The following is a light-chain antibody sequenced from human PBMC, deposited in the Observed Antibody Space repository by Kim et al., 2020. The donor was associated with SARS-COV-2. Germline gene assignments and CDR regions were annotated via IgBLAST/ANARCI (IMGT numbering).Light chain of an antibody. Sequence: QSALTQPRSMSGSPGQSVTISCTGTSSDVGGYNYVSWYQQHPGKAPKLMIYDVSKRPSGVPDRFSGSKSGNTASLTISGLQAEDEADYYCCSYAGSSYVFGTGTKVTVL. CDR2: DVS. CDR1: SSDVGGYNY. J-gene: IGLJ1*01. CDR3: CSYAGSSYV. V-gene: IGLV2-11*01.